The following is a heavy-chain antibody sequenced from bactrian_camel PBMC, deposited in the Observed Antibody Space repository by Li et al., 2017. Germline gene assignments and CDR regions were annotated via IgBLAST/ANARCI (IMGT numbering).Heavy chain of an antibody. J-gene: IGHJ6*01. CDR2: LDPAYNRT. CDR1: GVTVAANC. V-gene: IGHV3S1*01. D-gene: IGHD1*01. CDR3: AAEIPRGDVCYSGSRFGY. Sequence: HVQLVESGGGSVQPGGSLRLSCAASGVTVAANCMGWFRQTPGKEREGVAALDPAYNRTYYADSVKGRFTISPDNAKNTLYLQLNSLKPEDTAMYYCAAEIPRGDVCYSGSRFGYPGQGTQVTVS.